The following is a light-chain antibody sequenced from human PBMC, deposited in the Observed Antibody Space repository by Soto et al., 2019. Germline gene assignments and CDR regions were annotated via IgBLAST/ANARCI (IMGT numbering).Light chain of an antibody. CDR2: GAS. V-gene: IGKV3-15*01. CDR3: QQRSNWRVT. J-gene: IGKJ4*01. Sequence: EIVMTQSPATLSVSPGERATLSCRASQSISSNLGWYQQKPGQAPRLLIYGASTRATGIPARFSGSGSGTEFTLTISSLQSEDFAVYYCQQRSNWRVTFGGGTKVDIK. CDR1: QSISSN.